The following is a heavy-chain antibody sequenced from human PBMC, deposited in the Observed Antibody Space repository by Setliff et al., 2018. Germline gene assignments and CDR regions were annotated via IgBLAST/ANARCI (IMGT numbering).Heavy chain of an antibody. CDR2: INHSGST. V-gene: IGHV4-34*01. D-gene: IGHD4-17*01. CDR3: ARETTMTYYFYYMDV. CDR1: GGSFSDYY. J-gene: IGHJ6*03. Sequence: PSETLSLTCAVYGGSFSDYYWSWIRQSAGKGLGWIGEINHSGSTNYNPSLKTRVTISVDTSKNQFSLTLSSVTAADTAVYYCARETTMTYYFYYMDVWGKGTTVTVPS.